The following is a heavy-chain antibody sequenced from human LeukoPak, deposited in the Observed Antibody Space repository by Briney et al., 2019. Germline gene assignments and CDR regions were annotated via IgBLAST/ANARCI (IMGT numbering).Heavy chain of an antibody. CDR1: GGSISSYY. J-gene: IGHJ3*02. D-gene: IGHD1-1*01. CDR2: IYYSGST. CDR3: ARETQLLSTFDI. V-gene: IGHV4-59*08. Sequence: SETLSLTCTVSGGSISSYYWSWIRQPPGKGLEWIGYIYYSGSTNYNPSLKSRVTISVDTSKNQFSLKLSSVTAADTAVYYCARETQLLSTFDIWGQGTMVTVSS.